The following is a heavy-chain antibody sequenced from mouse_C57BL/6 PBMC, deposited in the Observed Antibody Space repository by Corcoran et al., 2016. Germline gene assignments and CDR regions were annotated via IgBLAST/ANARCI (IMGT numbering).Heavy chain of an antibody. V-gene: IGHV9-3*01. J-gene: IGHJ4*01. D-gene: IGHD1-1*01. CDR2: INTYSGVP. CDR1: GYTFTTYG. Sequence: QIQLVQSGPELKKPGETVKISCKASGYTFTTYGMSWVKQAPGKGLKWMGWINTYSGVPTYADDFKGRFAFSLETSASTAYLQINNLKNEDTATYFCAKIPNYYGSSYDYAMDYWGQGTSVTVSS. CDR3: AKIPNYYGSSYDYAMDY.